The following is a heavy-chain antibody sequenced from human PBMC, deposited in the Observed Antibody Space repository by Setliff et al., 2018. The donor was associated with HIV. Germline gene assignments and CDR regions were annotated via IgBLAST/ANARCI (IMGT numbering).Heavy chain of an antibody. J-gene: IGHJ4*02. Sequence: ASVKVSCKASGYTVTSYGISWVRQAPGQGLEWMGWISGYNGNTNFAQKLQGRVTMTTDTFTSTAYMELRSLRSYDTAVYYCARDRLNVYSSGWGVGYWGQGTLVTVSS. CDR1: GYTVTSYG. CDR2: ISGYNGNT. D-gene: IGHD6-25*01. CDR3: ARDRLNVYSSGWGVGY. V-gene: IGHV1-18*01.